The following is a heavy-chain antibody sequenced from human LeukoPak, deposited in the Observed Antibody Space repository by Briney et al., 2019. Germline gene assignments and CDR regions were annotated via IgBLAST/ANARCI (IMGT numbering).Heavy chain of an antibody. CDR2: IYYSGST. CDR3: AKVSSGGYWYFDP. J-gene: IGHJ2*01. D-gene: IGHD3-10*01. Sequence: SSETLSLTCTVSGGPISSYYWSWIRQPPGKGLEWIGYIYYSGSTKYNPSLQSRATISVDTSKNQFSLRLSSVTAADTAVYYCAKVSSGGYWYFDPWGRGTLGTVSS. V-gene: IGHV4-59*01. CDR1: GGPISSYY.